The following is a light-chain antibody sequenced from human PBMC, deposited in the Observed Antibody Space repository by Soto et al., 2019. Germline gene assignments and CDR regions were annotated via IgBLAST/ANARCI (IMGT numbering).Light chain of an antibody. V-gene: IGKV3-11*01. CDR1: QSVSSY. CDR2: DAT. Sequence: EIEVTQSPATLSLSPGERATLSCRASQSVSSYLAWYQQKPGQASRLLIYDATTRVTGIAARFSGSGSGTDFTLTISSLQSEDSAVYYCQHGRAFGPGTKVDIK. CDR3: QHGRA. J-gene: IGKJ3*01.